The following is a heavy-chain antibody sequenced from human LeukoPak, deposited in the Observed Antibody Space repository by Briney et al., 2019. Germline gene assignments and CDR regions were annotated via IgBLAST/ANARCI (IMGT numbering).Heavy chain of an antibody. CDR2: ISSSSSYI. Sequence: GGSLRLSCAASGFNFSIHWMTWVRQAPGKGLEWVSSISSSSSYIYSADSVKGRLTISRDDAKNSLYLQMNSLRAEDTAVYYCARDWSSVDYWGQGTLVTVSS. CDR1: GFNFSIHW. V-gene: IGHV3-21*01. CDR3: ARDWSSVDY. J-gene: IGHJ4*02. D-gene: IGHD2-2*01.